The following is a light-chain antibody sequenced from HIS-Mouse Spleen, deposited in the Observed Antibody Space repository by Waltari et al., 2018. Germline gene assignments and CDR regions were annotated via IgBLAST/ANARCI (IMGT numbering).Light chain of an antibody. J-gene: IGLJ2*01. Sequence: QSALTQPASVSGSPGQSITISCTGTSSDVGGYTYVSWYQQHPGKAPKPMIYDVSNRPSGVSNRFSGSKSGNTASLTISGLQAEDEADYYCSSYTSSSFNVVFGGGTKLTVL. CDR2: DVS. V-gene: IGLV2-14*03. CDR1: SSDVGGYTY. CDR3: SSYTSSSFNVV.